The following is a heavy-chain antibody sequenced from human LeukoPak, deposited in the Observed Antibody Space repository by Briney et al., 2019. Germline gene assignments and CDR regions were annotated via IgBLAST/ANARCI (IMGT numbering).Heavy chain of an antibody. CDR1: GFTFSTNP. CDR3: VKKHVDRAFTRSFEI. J-gene: IGHJ3*02. V-gene: IGHV3-23*01. CDR2: ISDTRT. D-gene: IGHD3-10*01. Sequence: AGGSLRLSCAASGFTFSTNPMSWVRQAPGKGLEWVSAISDTRTYYADAVKGRFTISRDNSKNTVFLQMNSLRAEDTAVYYCVKKHVDRAFTRSFEIWGQGTVVTVSS.